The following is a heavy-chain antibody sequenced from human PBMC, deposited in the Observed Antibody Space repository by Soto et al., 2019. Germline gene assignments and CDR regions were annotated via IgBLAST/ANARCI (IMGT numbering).Heavy chain of an antibody. D-gene: IGHD7-27*01. V-gene: IGHV4-59*08. J-gene: IGHJ4*02. Sequence: SETLSLTCTVSGGSISSYYWSWIRQHPGKGLEWIGYIYYSGSTNYNPSLKSRVTISVDTSKNQFSLKLSSVTAADTAVYYCARLVKGTGDFDYWGQGTLVTVSS. CDR2: IYYSGST. CDR3: ARLVKGTGDFDY. CDR1: GGSISSYY.